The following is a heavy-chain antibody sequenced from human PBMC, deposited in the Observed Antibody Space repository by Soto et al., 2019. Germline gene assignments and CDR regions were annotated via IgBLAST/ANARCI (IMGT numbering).Heavy chain of an antibody. CDR2: INPNSGNT. D-gene: IGHD6-13*01. CDR3: ARWGGGSSWYSYHYYYGMDV. CDR1: GYTFTSYD. J-gene: IGHJ6*02. V-gene: IGHV1-8*01. Sequence: GASVKVSCKASGYTFTSYDINWVRQATGQGLEWLGWINPNSGNTGYAQKFQGRVTMTRNTSISTAYMELSSLRSEDTAVYYCARWGGGSSWYSYHYYYGMDVWGQGTTVTVSS.